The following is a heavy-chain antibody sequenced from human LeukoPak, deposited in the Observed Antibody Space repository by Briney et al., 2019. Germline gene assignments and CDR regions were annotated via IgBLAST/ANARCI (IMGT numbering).Heavy chain of an antibody. CDR2: INLDGSVR. CDR1: GFTFSGYW. J-gene: IGHJ4*02. V-gene: IGHV3-7*01. Sequence: GGSLRLSCAASGFTFSGYWMSWVRQAPGEGLEWVANINLDGSVRHYVDSARGRFTISRDNAKNPLYLQMNRLRAEDTALSYCATSDASSGSDWGQGTLVTVSS. CDR3: ATSDASSGSD. D-gene: IGHD3-22*01.